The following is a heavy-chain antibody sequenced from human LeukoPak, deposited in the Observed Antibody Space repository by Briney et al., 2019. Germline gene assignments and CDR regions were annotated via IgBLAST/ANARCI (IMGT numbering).Heavy chain of an antibody. CDR1: GFTLRDYT. V-gene: IGHV3-21*01. Sequence: GGSLRLSCTTSGFTLRDYTMNWVRQAPGKRLEWLASTSSGGGVNFYADSVKGRFSISRDNGENSVYLQMNSLRAEDSAIYYCARDLGARGYWGQGTLVTVSS. CDR3: ARDLGARGY. D-gene: IGHD3-16*01. CDR2: TSSGGGVN. J-gene: IGHJ4*02.